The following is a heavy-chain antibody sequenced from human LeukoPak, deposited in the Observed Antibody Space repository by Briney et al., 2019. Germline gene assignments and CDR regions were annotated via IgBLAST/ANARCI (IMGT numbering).Heavy chain of an antibody. CDR1: GFSATNNY. CDR2: IYSGGTT. CDR3: ARLRSSGGDDV. D-gene: IGHD2-15*01. V-gene: IGHV3-66*01. Sequence: GGSLRLSCAASGFSATNNYMFWVRQAPGKGLEWLSVIYSGGTTYSADSVKDRFTISRDNSNNTLYLQMDSLRVDDTAVFYCARLRSSGGDDVWGQGTTVTVSS. J-gene: IGHJ6*02.